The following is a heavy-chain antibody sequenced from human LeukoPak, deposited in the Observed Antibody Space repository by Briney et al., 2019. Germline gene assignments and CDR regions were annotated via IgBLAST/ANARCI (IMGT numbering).Heavy chain of an antibody. CDR1: GYTFTSYD. J-gene: IGHJ4*02. CDR3: ARDMVRGVIIPLGY. CDR2: MNPNSGNT. V-gene: IGHV1-8*01. D-gene: IGHD3-10*01. Sequence: ASVKVSCKASGYTFTSYDINWVRQATGQGLEWMGWMNPNSGNTGYAQKFQGRVTMTRNTSMSTAYMELSSLRSEDTAVYYCARDMVRGVIIPLGYWGQGTLVTVSS.